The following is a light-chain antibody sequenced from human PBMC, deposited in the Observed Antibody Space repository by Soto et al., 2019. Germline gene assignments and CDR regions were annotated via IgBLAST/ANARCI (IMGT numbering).Light chain of an antibody. CDR1: SSNIESNT. J-gene: IGLJ1*01. CDR2: SNY. Sequence: QSVLTQPPSASGTPGQRVTISCSGSSSNIESNTVTWYQQLPGTAPKLVIYSNYDRPSGVPDRFSGSTSGTSASLVIRGLQSEDEDDYYCAAWDDSLNGYVFGGGTKVTVL. CDR3: AAWDDSLNGYV. V-gene: IGLV1-44*01.